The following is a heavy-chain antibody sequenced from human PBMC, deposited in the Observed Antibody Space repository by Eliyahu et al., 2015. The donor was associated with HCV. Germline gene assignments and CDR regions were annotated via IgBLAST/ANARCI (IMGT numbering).Heavy chain of an antibody. CDR3: ARGNPGPIAVAGKSLADAFDI. J-gene: IGHJ3*02. CDR2: ISSSSSYI. V-gene: IGHV3-21*01. Sequence: EVQLVESGGGLVKPGGSLRLSCAASGFTFSSYSMNWVRQAPGKGLGWVSSISSSSSYIYYADSVKGRFTISRDNAKNSLYLQMNSLRAEDTAVYYCARGNPGPIAVAGKSLADAFDIWGQGTMVTVSS. CDR1: GFTFSSYS. D-gene: IGHD6-19*01.